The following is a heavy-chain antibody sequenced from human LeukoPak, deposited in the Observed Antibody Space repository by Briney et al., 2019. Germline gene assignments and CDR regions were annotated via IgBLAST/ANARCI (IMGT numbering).Heavy chain of an antibody. D-gene: IGHD5-12*01. CDR1: GLPSRDYW. J-gene: IGHJ1*01. CDR3: VKDRGGYVKYRTFES. V-gene: IGHV3-7*01. Sequence: GGSLKLSCETSGLPSRDYWRSWVRKAPGKGLEWVPNIKHDGSETYYVASVKGRFTISKDIPKNSLYLQMNNLRTEDTAVYYCVKDRGGYVKYRTFESWGQGTLVTVSS. CDR2: IKHDGSET.